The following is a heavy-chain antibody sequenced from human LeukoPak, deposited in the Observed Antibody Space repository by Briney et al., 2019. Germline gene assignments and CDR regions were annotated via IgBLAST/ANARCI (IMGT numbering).Heavy chain of an antibody. CDR2: ISYDGSNK. CDR1: GFIFSSYA. D-gene: IGHD2-2*01. CDR3: AKQVIDCSSTSCVYYFDY. Sequence: AGGSLRLSCAASGFIFSSYAMHWVRQAPGKGLEWVAVISYDGSNKYYADSVKGRFTISRDNSKNTLYLQMNSLRAEDTAVYYCAKQVIDCSSTSCVYYFDYWGQGTLVTVSS. J-gene: IGHJ4*02. V-gene: IGHV3-30*04.